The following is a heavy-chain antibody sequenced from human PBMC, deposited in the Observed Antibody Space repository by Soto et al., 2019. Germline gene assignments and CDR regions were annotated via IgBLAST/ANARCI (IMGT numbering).Heavy chain of an antibody. CDR1: GFTFSSYA. J-gene: IGHJ4*02. Sequence: EVQLLESGGDLVQPGRSLRVSCAASGFTFSSYAMSWVRQAPGKGLEWVSAISGSGGTTYYADSVKGRFTISSDNSKNTLFLQMNGLGAENTAVYFWAKFFVETGGSSGWPWSFHYWGQGTLVTVSS. D-gene: IGHD6-25*01. CDR3: AKFFVETGGSSGWPWSFHY. V-gene: IGHV3-23*01. CDR2: ISGSGGTT.